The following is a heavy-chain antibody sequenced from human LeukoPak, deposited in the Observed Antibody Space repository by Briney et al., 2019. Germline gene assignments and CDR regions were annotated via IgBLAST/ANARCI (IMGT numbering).Heavy chain of an antibody. J-gene: IGHJ3*02. CDR1: GGSISSYY. CDR3: ARAGYSSGWYAFDI. D-gene: IGHD6-19*01. V-gene: IGHV4-59*12. Sequence: SETLSLTCTVSGGSISSYYWSWVRQPPGKGLEWIGYIYHSGSTHYNPSLKSRVTISVDRSKKQFSLKMSSVTAADTAVYYCARAGYSSGWYAFDIWGQGTMVTVSS. CDR2: IYHSGST.